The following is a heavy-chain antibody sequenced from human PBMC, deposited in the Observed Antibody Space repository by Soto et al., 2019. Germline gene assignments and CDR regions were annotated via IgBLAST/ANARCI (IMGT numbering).Heavy chain of an antibody. Sequence: QVQLVQSGAEVKKPGSSVKVSCKTSGVSFNNNGIGWVRQAPGHGLEWMGGVSPPFRTSNYARKFQGTLSITADASTGTVNMELSSLTSEDTAQYYCARVLYYGSGSYSPYGMDVWGQGTTVTVSS. V-gene: IGHV1-69*01. CDR1: GVSFNNNG. D-gene: IGHD3-10*01. CDR2: VSPPFRTS. J-gene: IGHJ6*02. CDR3: ARVLYYGSGSYSPYGMDV.